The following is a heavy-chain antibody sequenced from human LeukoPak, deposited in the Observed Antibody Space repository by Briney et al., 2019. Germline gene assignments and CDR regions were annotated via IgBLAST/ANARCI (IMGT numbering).Heavy chain of an antibody. CDR3: ARDSVVTMTRKNPDAFDI. Sequence: PSETLSLTCTVSGGSISSYYWSWIRQPAGKGLEWIGRIYTSGSTNYIPSLKSRVTMSVDTSKNQFSLKLSSVTAADTAVYYCARDSVVTMTRKNPDAFDIWGQGTMVTVSS. CDR2: IYTSGST. J-gene: IGHJ3*02. D-gene: IGHD3-22*01. CDR1: GGSISSYY. V-gene: IGHV4-4*07.